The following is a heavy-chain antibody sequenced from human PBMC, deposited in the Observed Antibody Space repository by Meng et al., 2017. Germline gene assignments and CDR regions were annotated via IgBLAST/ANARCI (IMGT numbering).Heavy chain of an antibody. D-gene: IGHD1-26*01. CDR3: ARGGSYYSY. J-gene: IGHJ4*02. V-gene: IGHV3-53*02. CDR1: GFTVSSND. Sequence: VQLLETEGWLIQPGGSRGLSCAASGFTVSSNDMSWVRQAPGKGLEWVSVIYSGGSTYYADSVKGRFTISRDNSKNTLYLQMNSLRAEDTAVYYCARGGSYYSYWGQGTLVTVSS. CDR2: IYSGGST.